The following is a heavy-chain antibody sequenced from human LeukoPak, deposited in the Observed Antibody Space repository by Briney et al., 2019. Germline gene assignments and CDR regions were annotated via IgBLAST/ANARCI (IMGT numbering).Heavy chain of an antibody. D-gene: IGHD3-9*01. CDR2: ISYGGSNK. Sequence: GSLRLSCAASGFTFSSYGMHWVRQAPGKGLEWVAVISYGGSNKYYADSVKGRFTISRDNSKNTLYLQMNSLRAEDTAVYYCAKGLRYFDWLGGGCWGQGTLVTVSS. V-gene: IGHV3-30*18. CDR3: AKGLRYFDWLGGGC. CDR1: GFTFSSYG. J-gene: IGHJ4*02.